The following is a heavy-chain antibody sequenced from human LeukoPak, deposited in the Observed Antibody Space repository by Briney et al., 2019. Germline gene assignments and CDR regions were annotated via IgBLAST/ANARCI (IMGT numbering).Heavy chain of an antibody. V-gene: IGHV3-23*01. D-gene: IGHD3-3*01. J-gene: IGHJ6*02. CDR1: GFTFRNYA. CDR3: GRDFWATNYYYGMDV. Sequence: GGSLRLSCAASGFTFRNYAMAWVRQAPGKGLECVSAISGSGDSVRHADSVKGRFTISRDNSKNTLYLQMDNLRAEDTALYYCGRDFWATNYYYGMDVWGQGTTVTVS. CDR2: ISGSGDSV.